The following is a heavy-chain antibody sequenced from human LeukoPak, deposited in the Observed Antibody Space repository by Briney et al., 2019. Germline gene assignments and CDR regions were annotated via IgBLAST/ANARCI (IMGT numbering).Heavy chain of an antibody. CDR1: GGSISSYY. V-gene: IGHV4-59*12. D-gene: IGHD3-3*01. CDR3: ARESGRFLEWLVTQYHYYYYYMDV. CDR2: IYYSGST. J-gene: IGHJ6*03. Sequence: SETLSLTCTVSGGSISSYYWSWIRQPPGKGLEWIGSIYYSGSTYYNPPLKSRVAISVDTSKNQFSLKLSSVTAADTAVYYCARESGRFLEWLVTQYHYYYYYMDVWGKGTTVTVSS.